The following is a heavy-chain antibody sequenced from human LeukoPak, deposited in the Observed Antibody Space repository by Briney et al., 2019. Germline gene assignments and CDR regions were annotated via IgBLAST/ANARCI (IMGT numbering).Heavy chain of an antibody. CDR1: GFTFSNAW. Sequence: GGSLRLSCAASGFTFSNAWMSWVRQAPGKGLEWVGRIKSKTDGGTTDYAAHVKGRFTISRDDSKNTLYLQMNSLKTEDTAVYYCTTVDTVMVSRRAFDIWGQGTMVTVSS. CDR2: IKSKTDGGTT. D-gene: IGHD5-18*01. J-gene: IGHJ3*02. V-gene: IGHV3-15*01. CDR3: TTVDTVMVSRRAFDI.